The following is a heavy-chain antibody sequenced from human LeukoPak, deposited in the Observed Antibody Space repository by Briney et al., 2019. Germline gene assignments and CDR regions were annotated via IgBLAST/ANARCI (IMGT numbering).Heavy chain of an antibody. V-gene: IGHV3-53*01. CDR3: ATSRRDSSPTPYYFDY. J-gene: IGHJ4*02. Sequence: GSLRLSCAASGFTVSRNYMSWVRQAPGKGLEWVSVIYSGGSTYYADSVKGRFTISRDNSKNTLYLQMNSLRAEDTAMYYCATSRRDSSPTPYYFDYWGQGTLVTVSS. CDR2: IYSGGST. CDR1: GFTVSRNY. D-gene: IGHD6-13*01.